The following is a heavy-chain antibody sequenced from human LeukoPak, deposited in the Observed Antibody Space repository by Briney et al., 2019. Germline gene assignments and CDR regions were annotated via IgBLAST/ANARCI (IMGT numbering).Heavy chain of an antibody. D-gene: IGHD3-3*01. J-gene: IGHJ5*02. CDR3: VKVQDYDFWSGYNNWFDP. CDR2: IYSGGSS. CDR1: GFTVSSDY. V-gene: IGHV3-66*01. Sequence: PGGSLRLSCAASGFTVSSDYMTWVRQAPGKGLEWVSVIYSGGSSWYADSVKGRFTISRDNSKNTLYLRMNSLRAEDTAVYYCVKVQDYDFWSGYNNWFDPWGQGTLVTVSS.